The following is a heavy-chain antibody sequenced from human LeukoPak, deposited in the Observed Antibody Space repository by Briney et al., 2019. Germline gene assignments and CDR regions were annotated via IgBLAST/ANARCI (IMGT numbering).Heavy chain of an antibody. Sequence: PGGSLRLSCAASGFAVSSNYMSWVRQAPGKGLEWVSVIYSGGSTYYADSVEGRFTISRDNSKNTLYLQMNSLRAEDTAAYFCARGETYYYGSGSYSVKAPFDYWGQGTLVTVSS. CDR2: IYSGGST. J-gene: IGHJ4*02. CDR1: GFAVSSNY. D-gene: IGHD3-10*01. V-gene: IGHV3-66*01. CDR3: ARGETYYYGSGSYSVKAPFDY.